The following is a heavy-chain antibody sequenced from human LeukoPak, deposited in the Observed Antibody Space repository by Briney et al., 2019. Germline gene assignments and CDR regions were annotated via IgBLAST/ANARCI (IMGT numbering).Heavy chain of an antibody. CDR2: IYSGGST. J-gene: IGHJ4*02. D-gene: IGHD1-26*01. V-gene: IGHV3-53*01. CDR1: GFTVSSNY. CDR3: AKDSSAWEPPGY. Sequence: PGGSLRLSCAASGFTVSSNYMSWVRQAPGKGVEWVSVIYSGGSTYYADSVKGRFTISRDNSKNTLYLQMNSLRAEDTAVYYCAKDSSAWEPPGYWGQGTLVTVSS.